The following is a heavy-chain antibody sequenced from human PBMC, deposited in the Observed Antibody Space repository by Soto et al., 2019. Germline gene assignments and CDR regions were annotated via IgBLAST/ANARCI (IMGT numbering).Heavy chain of an antibody. Sequence: QVQLQESGPGLVKPSETLSLTCTVSGGSISSYYWSWIRQPPGKGLEWIGYIYYSGSTNYNPSLKSRVTISVDTSKNQFSLKLSSVTAADTAVYYCARDIGLGHFDLWGRGTLVTVSS. J-gene: IGHJ2*01. CDR2: IYYSGST. CDR3: ARDIGLGHFDL. V-gene: IGHV4-59*01. D-gene: IGHD3-10*01. CDR1: GGSISSYY.